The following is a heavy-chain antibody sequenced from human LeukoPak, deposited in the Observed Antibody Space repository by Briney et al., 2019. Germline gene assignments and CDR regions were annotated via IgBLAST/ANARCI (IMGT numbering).Heavy chain of an antibody. CDR2: IDQYGIER. CDR3: ARDGQLGIIYFDY. Sequence: PGGSLRLSCAASGFTFNKYWMSWVRQAPGKGLEWVANIDQYGIERYYVDSVKGRFTVSRDDAKNSLYLQMNSLRAEDTAVYYCARDGQLGIIYFDYWGQGTLVTVSS. V-gene: IGHV3-7*01. D-gene: IGHD7-27*01. CDR1: GFTFNKYW. J-gene: IGHJ4*02.